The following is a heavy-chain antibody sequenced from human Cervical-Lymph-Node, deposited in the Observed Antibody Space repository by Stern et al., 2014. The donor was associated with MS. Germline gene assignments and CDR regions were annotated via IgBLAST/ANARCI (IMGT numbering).Heavy chain of an antibody. J-gene: IGHJ4*02. CDR1: GGTFSSYA. Sequence: QLVQSGAEVKKPGSSVKVSCKVSGGTFSSYAVSWVRQAPGQGLEWMGGVLPVFTTPNYAQRFQGRVTVTADESTSTVYMEMSNLTSEDTAMYYCARETRSGYNFDYWGQGALVTVSS. D-gene: IGHD5-24*01. CDR3: ARETRSGYNFDY. CDR2: VLPVFTTP. V-gene: IGHV1-69*01.